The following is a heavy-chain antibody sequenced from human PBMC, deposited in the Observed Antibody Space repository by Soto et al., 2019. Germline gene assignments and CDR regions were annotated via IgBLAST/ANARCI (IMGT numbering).Heavy chain of an antibody. D-gene: IGHD3-10*01. CDR1: GLTFSGSW. Sequence: EVQLVESGGGLVQPGGSLRLSCAASGLTFSGSWMHWVRQAPGKGLVWVSRINGDGSGTSYADFVKGRFTISRDEAKNTLFLQMNGLRAEDTAVYYCARGIFGSGTANDYWGQGTLVTVSS. CDR3: ARGIFGSGTANDY. CDR2: INGDGSGT. V-gene: IGHV3-74*01. J-gene: IGHJ4*02.